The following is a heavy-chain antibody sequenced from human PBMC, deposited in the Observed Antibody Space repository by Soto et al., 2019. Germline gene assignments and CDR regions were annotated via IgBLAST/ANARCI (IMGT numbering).Heavy chain of an antibody. J-gene: IGHJ4*02. Sequence: QVQPVQSGAEVRKPGSSVKVSCKASGGTFSRHAISWVRQAPGQGLEWMGGIIPIFGTANHAQKFQGRVTISADESTSTVYMELSSLRSEDTAMYYCARGWGYDSNDYYYAYWGQGTLVIVSS. V-gene: IGHV1-69*01. CDR1: GGTFSRHA. D-gene: IGHD3-22*01. CDR3: ARGWGYDSNDYYYAY. CDR2: IIPIFGTA.